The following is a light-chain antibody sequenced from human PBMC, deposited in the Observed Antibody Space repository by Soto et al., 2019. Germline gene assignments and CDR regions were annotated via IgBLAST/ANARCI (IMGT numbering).Light chain of an antibody. V-gene: IGKV1-33*01. J-gene: IGKJ4*02. CDR2: DAS. Sequence: DIQMTQSPSSLSASVGDRVTITYKASQDISNYLNWYQQKPGKAPKLLIYDASNLETGVPSRFSGSGSGTDFTFTISSLQPEDIATYYCQQYDNLPPLFGGGTKVDIK. CDR3: QQYDNLPPL. CDR1: QDISNY.